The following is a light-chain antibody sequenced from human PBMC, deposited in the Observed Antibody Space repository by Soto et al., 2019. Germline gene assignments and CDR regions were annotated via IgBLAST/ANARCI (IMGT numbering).Light chain of an antibody. CDR1: SSDVGAYNR. V-gene: IGLV2-18*02. J-gene: IGLJ1*01. CDR3: CSFTTSSTYV. CDR2: DVS. Sequence: QSALTQPPSVSGSPGQSVTISCTGTSSDVGAYNRVSWYQQPPGAAPKLMICDVSNRPSGVPERFSGSKSGNTASLTILGLQAEDEADYYCCSFTTSSTYVFGTGTKVTVL.